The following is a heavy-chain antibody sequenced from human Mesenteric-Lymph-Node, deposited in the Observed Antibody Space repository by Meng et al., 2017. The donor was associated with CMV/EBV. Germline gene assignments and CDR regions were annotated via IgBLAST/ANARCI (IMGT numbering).Heavy chain of an antibody. CDR2: INHSGST. CDR1: GGSFSGSY. J-gene: IGHJ4*02. V-gene: IGHV4-34*01. D-gene: IGHD3-9*01. CDR3: ARGSSYDILTGYFDY. Sequence: VTFHQWAAGWLRPSETLSVTCVFNGGSFSGSYWNWIRQSPEKGLEWIVEINHSGSTTYNPSFTSRIIISVDTSTNQISLNMSSVTAADTAVYYCARGSSYDILTGYFDYWGQGALVTVSS.